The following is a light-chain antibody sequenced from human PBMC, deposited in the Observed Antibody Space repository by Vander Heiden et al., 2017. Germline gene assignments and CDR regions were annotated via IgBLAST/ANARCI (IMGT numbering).Light chain of an antibody. CDR1: NIGSKN. J-gene: IGLJ3*02. V-gene: IGLV3-9*01. Sequence: SYDLTQALSVSVALGQTARITCGGKNIGSKNVHWYQQKPGQAPALVIYRDNNRPSGIPELLSGSNSGNTATLTISSAQVGDEADYFCQVWDNGSVVFGGGTKLTVL. CDR2: RDN. CDR3: QVWDNGSVV.